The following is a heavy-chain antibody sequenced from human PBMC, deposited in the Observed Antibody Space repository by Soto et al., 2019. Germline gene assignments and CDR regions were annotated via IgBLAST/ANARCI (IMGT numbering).Heavy chain of an antibody. CDR1: GYTFTSYG. J-gene: IGHJ4*02. CDR2: ISAYNGNT. D-gene: IGHD3-22*01. CDR3: ARVISTYHYDSSGSSTFDY. V-gene: IGHV1-18*01. Sequence: QVQLVQSGAEVKKPGASVKVSCKASGYTFTSYGISWVRQAPGQGLEWMGWISAYNGNTNYAQKLQGRVTMTTDTSTSTAYMELRSLRSDDTAVYYCARVISTYHYDSSGSSTFDYWGQGTLVTVSS.